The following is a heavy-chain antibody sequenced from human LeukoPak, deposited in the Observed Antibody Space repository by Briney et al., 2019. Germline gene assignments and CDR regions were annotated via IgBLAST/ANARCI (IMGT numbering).Heavy chain of an antibody. CDR1: GYTLTELS. D-gene: IGHD4-23*01. J-gene: IGHJ4*02. V-gene: IGHV1-24*01. Sequence: GASVKVSCKVSGYTLTELSMHWVRQAPGKGPEWMGGFDPEDSETIYAQKFQGRVTMTEDTSTDTAYMELSSLRSEDTAVYYCATGVRATVVTLDYWGQGTLVTVSS. CDR3: ATGVRATVVTLDY. CDR2: FDPEDSET.